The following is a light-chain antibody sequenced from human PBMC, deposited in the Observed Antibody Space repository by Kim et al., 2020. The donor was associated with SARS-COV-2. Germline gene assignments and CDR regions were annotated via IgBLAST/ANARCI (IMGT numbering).Light chain of an antibody. CDR1: QSVGDT. J-gene: IGKJ5*01. CDR3: QQYKNWPLT. V-gene: IGKV3-15*01. Sequence: VSPGARVTLSCRASQSVGDTLAWYQQRPGQAPRLLIYGASTRATGISARFSGGGSGTEFTLTISSLQSEDFAVYYCQQYKNWPLTFGQGTRLEIK. CDR2: GAS.